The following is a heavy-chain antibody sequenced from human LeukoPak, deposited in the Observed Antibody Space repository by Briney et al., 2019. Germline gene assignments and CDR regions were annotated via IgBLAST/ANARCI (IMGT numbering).Heavy chain of an antibody. J-gene: IGHJ4*02. Sequence: GGSLRLSCTASGFTFTTYWMAWVRQAPGKGLEWVANIKQDGSEAYYAESVRGRFTISRDNAKNSLYLQMNSLRAEDTSVYYCSNGIYDKSYWGQGTLVTVSS. CDR3: SNGIYDKSY. V-gene: IGHV3-7*01. CDR2: IKQDGSEA. D-gene: IGHD2/OR15-2a*01. CDR1: GFTFTTYW.